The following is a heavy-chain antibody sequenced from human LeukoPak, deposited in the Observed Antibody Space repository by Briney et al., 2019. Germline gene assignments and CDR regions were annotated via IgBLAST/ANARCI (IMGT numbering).Heavy chain of an antibody. D-gene: IGHD2-15*01. J-gene: IGHJ3*02. CDR1: GGFISSYY. CDR2: IYYSGST. V-gene: IGHV4-59*08. Sequence: SETLFLTCTVSGGFISSYYWSWIRQPPGKGLEWIGYIYYSGSTNYNPSLKSRVTISVDTSKNQFSLKLSSVTAADTAVYYCACYRWRDDAFDIWGQGTMVTVSS. CDR3: ACYRWRDDAFDI.